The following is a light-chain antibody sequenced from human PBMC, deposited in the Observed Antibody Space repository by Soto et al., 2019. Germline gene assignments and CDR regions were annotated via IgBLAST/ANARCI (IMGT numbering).Light chain of an antibody. CDR3: RKYHSAART. CDR2: AAS. Sequence: DIQMTQSPSSLSASVGDRVTITCRASQGIRNYLAWYQQKPGKVPKLLIYAASTLQSRVPSRFSGSGSGTDFTLTTSSLLPHDVASSYCRKYHSAARTFGQGTKVEIK. J-gene: IGKJ1*01. V-gene: IGKV1-27*01. CDR1: QGIRNY.